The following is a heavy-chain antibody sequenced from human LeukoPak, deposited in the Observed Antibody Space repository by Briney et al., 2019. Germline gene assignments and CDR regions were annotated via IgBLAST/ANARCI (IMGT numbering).Heavy chain of an antibody. Sequence: GGSLRLSCAASGFTFSSYSMNWVRQAPGKGLEWVSSISSSSSYIYYADSVKGRFTISRDNAKNSLYLQMNSLRAEDTAVYYCARSADYDSSGYYFGLGYYFDYWGQGTLVTVSS. V-gene: IGHV3-21*01. CDR1: GFTFSSYS. J-gene: IGHJ4*02. D-gene: IGHD3-22*01. CDR3: ARSADYDSSGYYFGLGYYFDY. CDR2: ISSSSSYI.